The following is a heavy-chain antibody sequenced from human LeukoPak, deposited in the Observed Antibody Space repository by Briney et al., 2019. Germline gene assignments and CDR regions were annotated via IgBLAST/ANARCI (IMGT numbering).Heavy chain of an antibody. Sequence: PGGSLRLSCAASGFAFSSYVMGWVRQAPGKRPEWVSIIYQNGYGTHNADFVEGRFTISRDNFRDTVSLEMNSLRAEDTAVYYCAKDRDDHGDYVFDHGGQGTLVTVAS. CDR1: GFAFSSYV. J-gene: IGHJ4*02. D-gene: IGHD4-17*01. CDR3: AKDRDDHGDYVFDH. CDR2: IYQNGYGT. V-gene: IGHV3-23*05.